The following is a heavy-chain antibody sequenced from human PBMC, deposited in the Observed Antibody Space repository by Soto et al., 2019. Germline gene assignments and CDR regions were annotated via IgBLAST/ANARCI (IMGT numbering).Heavy chain of an antibody. CDR1: SGSISTYY. CDR2: IYYSGST. J-gene: IGHJ3*02. D-gene: IGHD3-16*01. CDR3: ARELQGGARKAFDI. V-gene: IGHV4-59*01. Sequence: QVQLQESGPGLVKPSETLSLTCTVSSGSISTYYWSWIRQPPGKGLEWIGYIYYSGSTNYNPSLKSRVTISLDTSKNQFSLNLSSVTAADTAVYYCARELQGGARKAFDIWGQGTMVTVSS.